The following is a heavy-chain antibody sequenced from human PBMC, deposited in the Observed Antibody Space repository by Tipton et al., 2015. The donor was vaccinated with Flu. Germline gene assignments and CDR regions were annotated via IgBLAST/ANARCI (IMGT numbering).Heavy chain of an antibody. V-gene: IGHV3-7*01. CDR3: VRAVGSSSSY. D-gene: IGHD6-6*01. Sequence: SLRLSCAASGFTFSTYAMSWVRQAPGKGLEWVANIKQDGSDKYYMDSVRGRFTISRDNAKNSLYLQMNSLRAEDTAVYYCVRAVGSSSSYWGQGAVVTVAS. CDR1: GFTFSTYA. J-gene: IGHJ4*02. CDR2: IKQDGSDK.